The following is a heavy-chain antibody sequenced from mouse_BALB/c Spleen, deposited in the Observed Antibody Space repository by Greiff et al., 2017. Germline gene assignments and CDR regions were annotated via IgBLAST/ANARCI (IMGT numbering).Heavy chain of an antibody. V-gene: IGHV3-2*02. D-gene: IGHD2-2*01. Sequence: VQLKQSGPGLVKPSQSLSLTCTVTGYSITSDYAWNWIRQFPGNKLEWMGYISYSGSTSYNPSLKSRISITRDTSKNQFFLQLNSVTTEDTATYYCARSLYYGYDSYYAMDYWGQGTSVTVSS. J-gene: IGHJ4*01. CDR2: ISYSGST. CDR1: GYSITSDYA. CDR3: ARSLYYGYDSYYAMDY.